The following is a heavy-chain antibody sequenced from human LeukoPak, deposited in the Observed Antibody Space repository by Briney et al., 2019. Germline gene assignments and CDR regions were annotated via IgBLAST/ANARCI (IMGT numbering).Heavy chain of an antibody. CDR1: GFTFSGYS. CDR3: ARGVVRYFDY. Sequence: PGGSLRLSCAASGFTFSGYSMNWVCQAPGKGLEWVSSISSSSSYIYYADSVKGRFTISRDNAKNSLYLQMNSLRAEDTAVYHCARGVVRYFDYWGQGALVTASS. V-gene: IGHV3-21*01. J-gene: IGHJ4*02. CDR2: ISSSSSYI. D-gene: IGHD3-9*01.